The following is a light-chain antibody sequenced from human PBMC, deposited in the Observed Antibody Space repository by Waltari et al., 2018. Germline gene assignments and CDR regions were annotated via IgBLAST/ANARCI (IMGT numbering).Light chain of an antibody. CDR2: DAS. CDR3: QHRSNWPPWT. Sequence: EIVLTQSPATLSSSPGERATLACRASQSVASFLAWYQQKPGQAPRLLIYDASNRATGIPARFSGSGSGTDFTLTISSLEPEDFGVYYCQHRSNWPPWTFGQGTKVEIK. CDR1: QSVASF. J-gene: IGKJ1*01. V-gene: IGKV3-11*01.